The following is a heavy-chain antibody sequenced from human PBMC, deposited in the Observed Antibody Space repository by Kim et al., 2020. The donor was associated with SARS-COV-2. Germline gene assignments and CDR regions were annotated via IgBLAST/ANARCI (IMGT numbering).Heavy chain of an antibody. J-gene: IGHJ4*02. CDR3: ARNPNSNSSSGDY. V-gene: IGHV3-21*01. D-gene: IGHD6-6*01. Sequence: GGSLRLSCAASGFTFSSYSMNWVRQAPGKGLEWVSSISSSSSYIYYADSVKGRFTISRDNAKNSLYLQMNSLRAEDTAVYYCARNPNSNSSSGDYWGQGTLVTVSS. CDR1: GFTFSSYS. CDR2: ISSSSSYI.